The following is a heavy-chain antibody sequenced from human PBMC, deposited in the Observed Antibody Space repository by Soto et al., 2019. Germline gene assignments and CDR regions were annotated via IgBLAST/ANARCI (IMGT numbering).Heavy chain of an antibody. J-gene: IGHJ4*01. V-gene: IGHV3-30*03. D-gene: IGHD6-19*01. Sequence: PGGSLRLSCGASGFTFSSYYMHWVRQAPGKGLEWAAAITSDGGNKVYGDSAKGRFTISRDNSKNTVDLQMNSLRVEDTGIYYWAAPGLGVSSGWSGFDYWGPGTLVTVSS. CDR3: AAPGLGVSSGWSGFDY. CDR1: GFTFSSYY. CDR2: ITSDGGNK.